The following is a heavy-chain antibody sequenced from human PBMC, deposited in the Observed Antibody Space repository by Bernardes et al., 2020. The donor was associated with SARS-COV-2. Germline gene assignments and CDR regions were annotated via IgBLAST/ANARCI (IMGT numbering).Heavy chain of an antibody. D-gene: IGHD2-15*01. J-gene: IGHJ4*02. Sequence: VGSLILSCAASGFTFSSYAMHWVRQAPGKGLAWVAVISYDGSNQYYADSVKGRFTISRDNSKNTLYLQMNSLRAEDTAVYYCAREGLLSFDYWGQGTLVTVSS. CDR3: AREGLLSFDY. V-gene: IGHV3-30*04. CDR1: GFTFSSYA. CDR2: ISYDGSNQ.